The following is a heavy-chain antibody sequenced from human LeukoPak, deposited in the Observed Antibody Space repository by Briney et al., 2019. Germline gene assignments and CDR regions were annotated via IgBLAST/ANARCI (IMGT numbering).Heavy chain of an antibody. CDR1: GFTFSNAW. CDR2: IKSKTDGGTT. CDR3: TTAPPFYYGGNSEGDY. J-gene: IGHJ4*02. V-gene: IGHV3-15*01. D-gene: IGHD4-23*01. Sequence: GGSLRLSCAASGFTFSNAWMSWVRQAPGKGLEWVGRIKSKTDGGTTDYTAPVKGRFTISRDDSKNTLYLQMNSLKTEDTAVYYCTTAPPFYYGGNSEGDYWGQGTLVTVSS.